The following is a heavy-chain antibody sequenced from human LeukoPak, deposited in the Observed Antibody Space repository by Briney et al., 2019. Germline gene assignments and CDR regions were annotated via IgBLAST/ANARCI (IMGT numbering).Heavy chain of an antibody. D-gene: IGHD3-9*01. J-gene: IGHJ5*02. CDR3: AKDGSSLRYFDWLFQENWFDP. CDR1: GFTFSSFG. Sequence: GGSLRLSCAASGFTFSSFGMHWVRQAPGKGLEWVAVISYDGSNKYYADSLKGRFTISRDNSKNTLYLQMNSLRAEDTAVYYCAKDGSSLRYFDWLFQENWFDPWGQGTLVTVSS. V-gene: IGHV3-30*18. CDR2: ISYDGSNK.